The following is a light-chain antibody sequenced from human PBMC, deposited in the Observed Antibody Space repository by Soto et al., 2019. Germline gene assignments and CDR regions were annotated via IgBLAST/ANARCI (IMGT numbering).Light chain of an antibody. V-gene: IGLV2-11*01. CDR1: TSDVGGYDY. Sequence: QSALTQPRSVSGSPGQSVAISCTGTTSDVGGYDYVSWHQQHPGKAPELIIFDVSKRPSGVPDRFSGSKSGNTASLTISGLQAEDEADYFCFSYAGDFYVFGSGTKLTVL. CDR3: FSYAGDFYV. J-gene: IGLJ1*01. CDR2: DVS.